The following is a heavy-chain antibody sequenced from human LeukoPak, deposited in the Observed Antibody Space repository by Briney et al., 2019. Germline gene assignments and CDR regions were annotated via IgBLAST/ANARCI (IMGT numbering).Heavy chain of an antibody. Sequence: GGSLRLSCAASGFTFSNYYMSWIRQAPGKGLEWVSYISSGGSTTYYTDSVKGRFTISRDNGKNALYLQMNSLRAEDTAVYYCAREIAADRGFVSWGEGTLVTLSS. CDR3: AREIAADRGFVS. D-gene: IGHD6-6*01. J-gene: IGHJ4*02. CDR1: GFTFSNYY. V-gene: IGHV3-11*01. CDR2: ISSGGSTT.